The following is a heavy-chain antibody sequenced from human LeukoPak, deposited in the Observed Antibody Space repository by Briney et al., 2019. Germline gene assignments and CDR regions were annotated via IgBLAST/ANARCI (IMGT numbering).Heavy chain of an antibody. CDR1: SGSLSRYY. CDR3: AGNIAARLDY. D-gene: IGHD6-6*01. Sequence: PSETLSLTCGLYSGSLSRYYWRWTRQPPEKGLEWSGEIDQSGSTNYTPSLKSRVTISVDTSKTQCSLKLRSVTPADTAVYYCAGNIAARLDYGGQGTLVTVSS. V-gene: IGHV4-34*01. J-gene: IGHJ4*02. CDR2: IDQSGST.